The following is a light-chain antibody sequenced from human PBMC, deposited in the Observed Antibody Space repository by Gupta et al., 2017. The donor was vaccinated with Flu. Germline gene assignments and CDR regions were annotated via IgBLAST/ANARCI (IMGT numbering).Light chain of an antibody. CDR3: QQRDSIRRT. J-gene: IGKJ1*01. Sequence: DIQMTQSPSTLPASVGDRVTITCRASQNIDNYLNWYQQKPGKAPKFLIYGASSLQSGVPSRFSGSGSGTDFTLTISRLQPEDFATYYCQQRDSIRRTFGQGTKLEIK. CDR2: GAS. CDR1: QNIDNY. V-gene: IGKV1-39*01.